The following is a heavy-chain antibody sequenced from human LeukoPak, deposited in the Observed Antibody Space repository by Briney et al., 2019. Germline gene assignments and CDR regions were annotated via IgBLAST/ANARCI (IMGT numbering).Heavy chain of an antibody. J-gene: IGHJ4*02. D-gene: IGHD3-10*01. V-gene: IGHV3-20*04. CDR2: INWNGETT. CDR1: GFIFEDNG. Sequence: PGGALRLSCAASGFIFEDNGMSWVRQAPGKGLEWVSGINWNGETTGYVDSVKGRFTISRDNAKNSLYLQMSSLRAEDTALYYCATHSYYYGSGSYPHYLDYWGRGTLVTVSS. CDR3: ATHSYYYGSGSYPHYLDY.